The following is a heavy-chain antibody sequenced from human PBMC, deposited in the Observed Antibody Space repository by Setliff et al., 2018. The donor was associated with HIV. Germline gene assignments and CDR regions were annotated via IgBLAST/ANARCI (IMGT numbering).Heavy chain of an antibody. D-gene: IGHD3-10*01. CDR2: FDPQDDET. J-gene: IGHJ3*02. CDR1: GYTLTELS. V-gene: IGHV1-24*01. CDR3: ARDSAELYYYGSGSFNGDAFDI. Sequence: ASVKVSCKVSGYTLTELSRHWVRQAPGKGLEWIGSFDPQDDETIYAQNFQGRVTMTEDTSTDTAYMELSSLRSEDTAVYYCARDSAELYYYGSGSFNGDAFDIWGQGTMVTVSS.